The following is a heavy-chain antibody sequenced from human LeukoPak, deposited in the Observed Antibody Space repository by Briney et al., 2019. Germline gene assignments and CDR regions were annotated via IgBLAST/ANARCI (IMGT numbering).Heavy chain of an antibody. CDR3: ARVGSYFGQVDY. CDR2: IYYSGST. D-gene: IGHD1-26*01. J-gene: IGHJ4*02. CDR1: GGSISSSSYY. Sequence: PSETLSLTCTVSGGSISSSSYYWGWTRQPPGKGLEWIGSIYYSGSTYYDPSLKSRVTISVDTSKNQFSLKLSSVTAADTAVYYCARVGSYFGQVDYWGQGTLVTVSS. V-gene: IGHV4-39*07.